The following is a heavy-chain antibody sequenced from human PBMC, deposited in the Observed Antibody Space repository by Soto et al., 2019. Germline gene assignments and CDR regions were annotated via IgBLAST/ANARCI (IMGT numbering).Heavy chain of an antibody. D-gene: IGHD3-10*01. J-gene: IGHJ4*02. CDR2: IDRRGTT. V-gene: IGHV4-4*02. Sequence: PSETLSLTCTVSGDFPINIKTWWKWVRQPPGKGLEWIGEIDRRGTTSYNSTLKTRVTISLDSSENQFSLKLTSVTAADTAVYYCARDGSERPATYWGQGILVTVSS. CDR1: GDFPINIKTW. CDR3: ARDGSERPATY.